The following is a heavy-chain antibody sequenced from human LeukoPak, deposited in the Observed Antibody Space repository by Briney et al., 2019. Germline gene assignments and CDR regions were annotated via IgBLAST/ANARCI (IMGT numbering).Heavy chain of an antibody. D-gene: IGHD3-10*01. CDR1: GLIFNNYA. J-gene: IGHJ4*02. CDR3: AKSRPVYYGSGSYYLNPFDS. V-gene: IGHV3-23*01. Sequence: GGSLRLSCAASGLIFNNYALSWVRQTPGKGLEWVSGISGSGRNTYYADSVKGRFTISRDNSKNTLYLQMNSLRAEDTAVYYCAKSRPVYYGSGSYYLNPFDSWGQGTLVTVSS. CDR2: ISGSGRNT.